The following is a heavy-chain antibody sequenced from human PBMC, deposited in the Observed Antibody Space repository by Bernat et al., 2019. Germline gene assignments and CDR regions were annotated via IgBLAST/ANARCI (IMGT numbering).Heavy chain of an antibody. J-gene: IGHJ4*02. V-gene: IGHV3-64D*06. CDR2: INNNGGGT. CDR1: GFSFSGYA. D-gene: IGHD1-1*01. Sequence: EVQLVESGGGLVQPGGSVRLSCSASGFSFSGYAMHWARQAPGKGLEYVSAINNNGGGTYYAESVKGRFTISRDNSRNTLYLQMSSLRTEDTAVYYCVKGWNGDYFAQGTLVTVSS. CDR3: VKGWNGDY.